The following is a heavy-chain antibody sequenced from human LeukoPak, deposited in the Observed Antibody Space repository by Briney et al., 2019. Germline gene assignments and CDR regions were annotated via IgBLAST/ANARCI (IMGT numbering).Heavy chain of an antibody. V-gene: IGHV1-2*02. CDR3: ARRGYNYGPKKTYLHYYYMDA. Sequence: ASVKVSCKASGYTFTGYYIHWVRQAPGQGLEWMGWINTKSGEINYGQHFQGRVTMTRDTSISTAYMELSRLRADDTAIFYCARRGYNYGPKKTYLHYYYMDAWGTGTTVTVSS. CDR1: GYTFTGYY. D-gene: IGHD5-18*01. CDR2: INTKSGEI. J-gene: IGHJ6*03.